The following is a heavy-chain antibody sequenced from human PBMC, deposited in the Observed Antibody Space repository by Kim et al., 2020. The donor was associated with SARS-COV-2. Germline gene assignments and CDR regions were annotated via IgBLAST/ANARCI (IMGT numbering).Heavy chain of an antibody. CDR3: AKDRGRWLVLGGAFDI. CDR1: GFTFSSYG. CDR2: ISYDGSNK. Sequence: GGSLRLSCAASGFTFSSYGMHWVRQAPGKGLEWVAVISYDGSNKYYADSVKGRFTISRDNSKNTLYLQMNSLRAEDTAVYYCAKDRGRWLVLGGAFDIWGQGTMVTVSS. J-gene: IGHJ3*02. V-gene: IGHV3-30*18. D-gene: IGHD6-19*01.